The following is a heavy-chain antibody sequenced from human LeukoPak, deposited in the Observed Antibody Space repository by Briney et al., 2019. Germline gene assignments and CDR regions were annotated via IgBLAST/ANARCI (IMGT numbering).Heavy chain of an antibody. CDR1: GFTFSSYA. J-gene: IGHJ3*02. V-gene: IGHV3-30*04. Sequence: GGSLRLSCAASGFTFSSYAIHWVRQAPGKGLEWVAVISYDGTNKLYADSVKGRFTISRDNSKNTLYLQMNSLRVEDTAMYYCARDSSTSIFSLNAFDIWGQGTMVTVSS. D-gene: IGHD2-2*01. CDR2: ISYDGTNK. CDR3: ARDSSTSIFSLNAFDI.